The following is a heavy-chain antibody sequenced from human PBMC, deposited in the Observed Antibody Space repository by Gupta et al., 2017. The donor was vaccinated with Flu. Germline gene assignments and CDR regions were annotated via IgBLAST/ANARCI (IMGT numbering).Heavy chain of an antibody. D-gene: IGHD3-3*01. V-gene: IGHV1-2*02. CDR2: INPNSGGT. Sequence: VQLVQSGAVVKKPGASVKVSCKASGYTFTGYYMPWVRQDPGKRLEWMGWINPNSGGTNYAQKFQGRVTMTRDTSISTAYMELSRLRSDDTAVYYCATVTDYDCWSGYRPAEGMDVWGQGTTVTVSS. CDR3: ATVTDYDCWSGYRPAEGMDV. J-gene: IGHJ6*02. CDR1: GYTFTGYY.